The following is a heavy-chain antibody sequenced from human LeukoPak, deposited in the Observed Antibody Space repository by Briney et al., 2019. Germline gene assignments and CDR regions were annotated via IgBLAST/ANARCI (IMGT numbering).Heavy chain of an antibody. V-gene: IGHV3-23*01. CDR1: GFTFSSYA. CDR3: AKGCSSTSCPTTR. Sequence: GRSLRLSCAASGFTFSSYAMSWVRQAPGKGLEWVSAISGSGGSTYYADSVKGRFTISRDNSKNTLYLQMNSLRAEDTAVYYCAKGCSSTSCPTTRWGQGTLVTVSS. D-gene: IGHD2-2*01. J-gene: IGHJ4*02. CDR2: ISGSGGST.